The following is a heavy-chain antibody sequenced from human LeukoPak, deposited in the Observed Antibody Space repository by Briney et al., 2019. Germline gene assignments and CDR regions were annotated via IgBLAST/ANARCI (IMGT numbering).Heavy chain of an antibody. CDR2: MNPNSGNT. V-gene: IGHV1-8*01. CDR1: GYTFTSYD. D-gene: IGHD2-15*01. J-gene: IGHJ4*02. Sequence: ASVKVSCKASGYTFTSYDINWVRQATGQGLEWMGWMNPNSGNTGYAQKFQGRVTMTRNTSISTVYMELSSLRSEDTAVYYCARGGGYCSGGSCYASDYWGQGTLVTVSS. CDR3: ARGGGYCSGGSCYASDY.